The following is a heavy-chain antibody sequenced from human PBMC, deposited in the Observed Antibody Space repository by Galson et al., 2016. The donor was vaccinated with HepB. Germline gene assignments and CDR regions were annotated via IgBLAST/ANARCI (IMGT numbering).Heavy chain of an antibody. CDR3: ARHINWNAPLSYYYAMDV. D-gene: IGHD1-1*01. Sequence: QSGAEVKKPGESLRISCKGSGYFFTSYWISWVRQMPGKGLEWMGRIDPSDSYTNYSPSFQGHVTISADKSISTAYLQWSSLKASDTAMYYCARHINWNAPLSYYYAMDVWGQGTTVTVSS. V-gene: IGHV5-10-1*01. J-gene: IGHJ6*02. CDR1: GYFFTSYW. CDR2: IDPSDSYT.